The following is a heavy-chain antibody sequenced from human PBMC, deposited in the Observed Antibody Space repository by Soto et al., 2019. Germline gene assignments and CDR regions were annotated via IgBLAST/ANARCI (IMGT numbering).Heavy chain of an antibody. CDR3: ARDGRRSGYDKTSDY. CDR2: IYTSGST. V-gene: IGHV4-4*07. J-gene: IGHJ4*02. CDR1: GDSISSYY. D-gene: IGHD3-3*01. Sequence: PSETLSLTCTVSGDSISSYYWTWVRQPAGKGLEWIGRIYTSGSTNYNPSLKSRVTMSVDTSKNQFFLKLSSVTAADTAVYYCARDGRRSGYDKTSDYWGQGTLVTVSS.